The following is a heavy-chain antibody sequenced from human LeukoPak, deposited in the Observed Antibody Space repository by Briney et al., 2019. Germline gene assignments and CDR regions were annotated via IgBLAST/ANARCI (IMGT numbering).Heavy chain of an antibody. CDR3: ARECRYYDSSGYYSGYYYYYYMDV. D-gene: IGHD3-22*01. Sequence: GESLRLSCAASGFTVSSNYMSWVRQAPGKGLEWVSVIYSGGSTYYADSVKGRFTISRDNSKNTLYLQMNSLRAEDTAVYYCARECRYYDSSGYYSGYYYYYYMDVWGKGTTVTVSS. CDR2: IYSGGST. V-gene: IGHV3-66*02. CDR1: GFTVSSNY. J-gene: IGHJ6*03.